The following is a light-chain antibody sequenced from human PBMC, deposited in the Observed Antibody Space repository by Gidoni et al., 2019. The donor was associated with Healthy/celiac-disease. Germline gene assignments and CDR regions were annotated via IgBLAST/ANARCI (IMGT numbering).Light chain of an antibody. CDR1: SSDGGGYNY. CDR2: EAS. V-gene: IGLV2-11*01. J-gene: IGLJ2*01. Sequence: QSALTQPRSGSGSPGQSVTIPCTGTSSDGGGYNYVSWYQQHPGKAPILMIYEASKRPSGVPDRFSGSKSGNTASLTISGLQAADEADYYCCSYAGSYTVVFGGGTKLTVL. CDR3: CSYAGSYTVV.